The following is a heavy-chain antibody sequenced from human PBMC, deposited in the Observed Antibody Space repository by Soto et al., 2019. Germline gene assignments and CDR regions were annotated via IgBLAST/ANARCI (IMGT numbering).Heavy chain of an antibody. CDR1: GGSISSYY. CDR3: ARCFCNYYYCFDY. J-gene: IGHJ4*02. Sequence: SETLSLTCTVSGGSISSYYWSWIRQPPGKGLEWIGYIYYSGSTNYNPSLKSRVTISIDTSNNTFSLKLSSVTAADTAVYYCARCFCNYYYCFDYWGQGTLVTVSS. V-gene: IGHV4-59*08. D-gene: IGHD3-10*01. CDR2: IYYSGST.